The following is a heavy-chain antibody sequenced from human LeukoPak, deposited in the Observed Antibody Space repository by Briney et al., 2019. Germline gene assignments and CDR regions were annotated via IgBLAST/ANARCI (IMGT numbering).Heavy chain of an antibody. CDR3: ARGESYYDFWSGYPPGWFDP. V-gene: IGHV4-34*01. Sequence: SETLPLTCGVYGGSFSGYYWSWIRQPPGKGLEWIGEINHSGSTNYNPSLKSRVTISVDTSKNQFSLKLSSVTAADTAVYYCARGESYYDFWSGYPPGWFDPWGQGTLVTVSS. J-gene: IGHJ5*02. D-gene: IGHD3-3*01. CDR2: INHSGST. CDR1: GGSFSGYY.